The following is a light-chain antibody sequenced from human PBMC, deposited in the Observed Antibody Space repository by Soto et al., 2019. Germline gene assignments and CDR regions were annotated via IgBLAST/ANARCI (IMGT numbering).Light chain of an antibody. CDR3: SSYTRSGNYV. Sequence: QSVLTQPASVSGSPGQSIAISCTGTSSDVGAYNCVSWYQQHPGKAPKLMIYDVSNRPSGVSNRFSGSKSGNTASLTISGLQAEDEADYYCSSYTRSGNYVFGTGTKVTVL. J-gene: IGLJ1*01. CDR1: SSDVGAYNC. V-gene: IGLV2-14*01. CDR2: DVS.